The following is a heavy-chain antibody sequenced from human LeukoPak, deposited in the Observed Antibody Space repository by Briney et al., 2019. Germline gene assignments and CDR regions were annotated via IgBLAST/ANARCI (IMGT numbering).Heavy chain of an antibody. CDR3: ARSEYNFDY. Sequence: GGSLRLSCAASGFSFSTYWMHWVRHAPGKRLEWVSRINSDGSSTTYGDSVKGRFTISRDNAKSMLYLQMNSLRAEDAAVYYCARSEYNFDYWGQGTLVTVSS. D-gene: IGHD1-1*01. CDR2: INSDGSST. J-gene: IGHJ4*02. V-gene: IGHV3-74*01. CDR1: GFSFSTYW.